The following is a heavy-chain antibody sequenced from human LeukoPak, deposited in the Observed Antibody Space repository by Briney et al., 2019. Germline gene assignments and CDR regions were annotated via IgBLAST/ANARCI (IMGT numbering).Heavy chain of an antibody. V-gene: IGHV3-7*04. D-gene: IGHD3-16*01. CDR2: FKQDGSEK. CDR1: GFTFSNFW. J-gene: IGHJ4*02. CDR3: AGRLRGIDS. Sequence: GGSLRLSCVASGFTFSNFWMSWVRQAPGRGLEWVANFKQDGSEKYYADSVKGRFTISRDIAKNSLYLQMRSLRAEDTAIYYCAGRLRGIDSWGQGTLVTVAS.